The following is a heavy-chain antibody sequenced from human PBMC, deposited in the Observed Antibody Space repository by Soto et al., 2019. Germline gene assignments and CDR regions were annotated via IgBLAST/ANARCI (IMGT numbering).Heavy chain of an antibody. CDR1: GFSLSTSGVG. J-gene: IGHJ5*02. CDR2: IYWDDDK. D-gene: IGHD3-9*01. Sequence: SGPTLVNPTQTLTLTCTFSGFSLSTSGVGVGWIRQPPGKALEWLALIYWDDDKRYSPSLKSRLTITKDTSKNQVVLTMTNMDPVDTATYYCAHRRRRGISVLRYFQEGEYNWFDPWGQGTPVTVSS. V-gene: IGHV2-5*02. CDR3: AHRRRRGISVLRYFQEGEYNWFDP.